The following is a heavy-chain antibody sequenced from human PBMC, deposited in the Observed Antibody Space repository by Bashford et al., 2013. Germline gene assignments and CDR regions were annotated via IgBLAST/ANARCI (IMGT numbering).Heavy chain of an antibody. V-gene: IGHV4-31*02. J-gene: IGHJ4*02. CDR2: IYYSGST. Sequence: TLSLTLSLSLWAPSAVVVTTGAGSASTQGRGLEWIGFIYYSGSTYYNPSLRSRVTISIDTSKNQFSLKLSSVTAADTAVYYCASPPGGGYCSGYSCYSSYFDNWGQGTLVTVSS. CDR3: ASPPGGGYCSGYSCYSSYFDN. D-gene: IGHD2-15*01. CDR1: WAPSAVVVTT.